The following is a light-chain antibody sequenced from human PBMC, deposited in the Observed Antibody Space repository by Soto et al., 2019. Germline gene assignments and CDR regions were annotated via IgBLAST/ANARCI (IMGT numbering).Light chain of an antibody. V-gene: IGKV3-11*01. CDR1: QGLSSY. CDR3: QQGANWPLT. CDR2: DTS. J-gene: IGKJ4*02. Sequence: IVLTQSPATLSLSPGERATLSCRASQGLSSYLAWYQQKPGQAPRLLIYDTSNRATGIPARFSGSGSGTDFTLTISSLEPEDFAVYYCQQGANWPLTFGEGTKVEIK.